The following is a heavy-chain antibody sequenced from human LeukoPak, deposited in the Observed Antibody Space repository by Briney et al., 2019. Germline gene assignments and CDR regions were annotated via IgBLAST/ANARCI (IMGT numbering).Heavy chain of an antibody. CDR3: ARLYSRVGPFDY. D-gene: IGHD5-18*01. Sequence: PGGSLRLSCAASGFTFSDYSMNWVRQAPGKWLEWVASISSSSPYIYYTDSVKGRFTISRDNAKNSLYLQMNSLRAEDTAVYYCARLYSRVGPFDYWGQGTLVTVSS. J-gene: IGHJ4*02. CDR1: GFTFSDYS. CDR2: ISSSSPYI. V-gene: IGHV3-21*01.